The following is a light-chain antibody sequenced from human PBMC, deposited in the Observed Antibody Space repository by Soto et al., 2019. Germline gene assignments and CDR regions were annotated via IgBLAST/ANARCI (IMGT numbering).Light chain of an antibody. V-gene: IGKV3-11*01. CDR2: DAS. Sequence: EIVLTQSPATLSLSPGEIATLSCRASQSVSSYLAWYQQKPGQAPRILIYDASNRATGIPARFSGSGSGTDFTLSISSLEPEDFAVYYCQQRSNWPLTFGGGTKVEIK. CDR3: QQRSNWPLT. J-gene: IGKJ4*01. CDR1: QSVSSY.